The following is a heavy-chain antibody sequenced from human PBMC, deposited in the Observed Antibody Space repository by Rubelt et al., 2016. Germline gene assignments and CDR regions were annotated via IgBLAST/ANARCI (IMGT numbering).Heavy chain of an antibody. CDR3: AKDMGLLRYLFDN. D-gene: IGHD3-9*01. J-gene: IGHJ4*02. V-gene: IGHV3-11*05. CDR2: ISSGSDYT. Sequence: VQLVESGGGLVQPGRSLRLSCAASGFTFSDYYMSWIRQAPGKGLEWVSFISSGSDYTNYADSVKGRFTMSRDNAKNSLYLQMNSLRAEDTALYYCAKDMGLLRYLFDNWGRGTLVTVSS. CDR1: GFTFSDYY.